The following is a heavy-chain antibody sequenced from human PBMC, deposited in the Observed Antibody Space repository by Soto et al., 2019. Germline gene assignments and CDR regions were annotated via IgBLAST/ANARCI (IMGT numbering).Heavy chain of an antibody. V-gene: IGHV3-23*01. D-gene: IGHD3-10*01. CDR2: ISGSGART. CDR3: AKDRMYYSGSGTLWSLDY. J-gene: IGHJ4*02. CDR1: GFTFSAYA. Sequence: EVQLLQSGGDLVQPGGSLRLSCAASGFTFSAYAMSWVRQAPGKGLEWVSAISGSGARTYYADSVKGRFTISRDSSDNTVYLHMNSLRAEDTAIYYCAKDRMYYSGSGTLWSLDYWGQRTLVIVSS.